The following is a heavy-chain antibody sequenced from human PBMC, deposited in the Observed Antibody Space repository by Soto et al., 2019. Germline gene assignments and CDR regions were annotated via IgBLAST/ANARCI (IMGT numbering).Heavy chain of an antibody. CDR2: IYYSGYT. CDR1: GGSISSGDYK. CDR3: AMGDNYVPFDY. Sequence: QVQLQESGPGLVKPSQTLSLTCTVSGGSISSGDYKWSWIRQPPGKGLEWIGYIYYSGYTYNNPSLKSRVMMSVDTSKKQFSLKLSSVTAADTAVYYCAMGDNYVPFDYWGQGTLVTVSS. V-gene: IGHV4-30-4*01. D-gene: IGHD4-4*01. J-gene: IGHJ4*02.